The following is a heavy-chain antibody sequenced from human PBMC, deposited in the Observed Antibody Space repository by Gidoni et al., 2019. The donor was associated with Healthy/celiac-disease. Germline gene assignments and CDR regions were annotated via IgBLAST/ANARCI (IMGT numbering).Heavy chain of an antibody. J-gene: IGHJ4*02. CDR1: GCSINSSRYY. CDR2: IYVSGST. CDR3: ARSDTDMPSYDY. D-gene: IGHD5-18*01. V-gene: IGHV4-39*01. Sequence: QLQLQESCPGLVKPSETLSLTCTVSGCSINSSRYYWGWIRQPPGKGVEWIGSIYVSGSTYYNPSLKSRVTISVDMSKNQCSRKLRSVTAAETAVYYGARSDTDMPSYDYWGQGTLVTVSS.